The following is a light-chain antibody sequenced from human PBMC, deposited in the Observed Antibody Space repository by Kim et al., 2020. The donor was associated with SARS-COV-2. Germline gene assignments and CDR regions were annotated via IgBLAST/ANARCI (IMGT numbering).Light chain of an antibody. CDR1: NFGSKS. J-gene: IGLJ3*02. CDR2: YDS. V-gene: IGLV3-21*04. Sequence: SYELTQPPSVSVSPGKTARITCGGNNFGSKSVHWYQQKPGQAPVLVIYYDSDRPSGIPERFSGSNSGNTATLTISRVEAGDEADYYCQSWDSSSDWVFGGGTKLTVL. CDR3: QSWDSSSDWV.